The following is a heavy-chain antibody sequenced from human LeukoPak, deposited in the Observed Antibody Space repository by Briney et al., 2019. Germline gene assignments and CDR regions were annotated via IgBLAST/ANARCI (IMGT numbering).Heavy chain of an antibody. D-gene: IGHD3-16*01. CDR1: GFTFTTYS. V-gene: IGHV3-21*01. Sequence: GGSLRLSCEASGFTFTTYSMTWVRQAPGKGLEWVSIISSGSSAIFSADALKGRFTISRDDAKNLLYLDMNSLRAEDTAVYYCARDRGSYLDYWGQGTLVTVSS. CDR2: ISSGSSAI. CDR3: ARDRGSYLDY. J-gene: IGHJ4*02.